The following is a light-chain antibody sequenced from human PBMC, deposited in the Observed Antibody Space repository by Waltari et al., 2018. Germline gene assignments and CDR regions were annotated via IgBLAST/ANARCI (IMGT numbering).Light chain of an antibody. CDR2: VVT. V-gene: IGLV2-11*01. J-gene: IGLJ3*02. CDR3: CSYAGSHPWV. CDR1: SNDVGAYRY. Sequence: QSALTQPRSVPGSPGQSVTLSCTGSSNDVGAYRYVSWFQQYTGKAPKLIIHVVTTRPSGVPDRFSGPKSDNTAYLTISGLQAAEEAEYCGCSYAGSHPWVFGGGTTLTVL.